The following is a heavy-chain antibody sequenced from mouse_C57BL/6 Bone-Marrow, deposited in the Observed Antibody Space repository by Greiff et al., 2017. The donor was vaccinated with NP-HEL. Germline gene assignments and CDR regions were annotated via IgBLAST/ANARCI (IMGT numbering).Heavy chain of an antibody. CDR1: GYTFTTYP. D-gene: IGHD1-1*01. Sequence: VQVVESGAELVKPGASVKMSCKASGYTFTTYPIEWMKQNHGKSLEWIGNFHPYNDDTKYNEKFKGKATLTVEKSSSTVYLELSRLTSDDSAVYYCARGTIYYGYYFDYWGQGTTLTVSS. J-gene: IGHJ2*01. V-gene: IGHV1-47*01. CDR3: ARGTIYYGYYFDY. CDR2: FHPYNDDT.